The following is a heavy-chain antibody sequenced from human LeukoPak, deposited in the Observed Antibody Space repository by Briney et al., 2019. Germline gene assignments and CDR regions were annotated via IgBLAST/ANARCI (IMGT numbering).Heavy chain of an antibody. CDR2: IRYDGSNK. D-gene: IGHD3-22*01. J-gene: IGHJ4*02. Sequence: PGGSLRLSCAASGFTFSSYGMHWVRQAPGKGLEWVAFIRYDGSNKYYADSVKGRFTISRDNSKNTLYLQMNSLRAEDTAVYYCAKHYYDSSGYTGYFDYWGQGTLVTVSS. V-gene: IGHV3-30*02. CDR1: GFTFSSYG. CDR3: AKHYYDSSGYTGYFDY.